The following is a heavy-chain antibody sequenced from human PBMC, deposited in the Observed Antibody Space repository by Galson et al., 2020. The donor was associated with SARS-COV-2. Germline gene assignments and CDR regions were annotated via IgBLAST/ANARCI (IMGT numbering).Heavy chain of an antibody. J-gene: IGHJ3*02. CDR3: AKSYGGNSYVVDI. V-gene: IGHV3-30*18. D-gene: IGHD2-15*01. Sequence: GGSLRLSCAASGFTLSSYGMHWVRQTPGKGLEWVAVISYDGSSIYYAASVKGRFTISRDNSKNTLSLQMNSLRPDDTAVYYCAKSYGGNSYVVDIWGQGTMVTVSS. CDR1: GFTLSSYG. CDR2: ISYDGSSI.